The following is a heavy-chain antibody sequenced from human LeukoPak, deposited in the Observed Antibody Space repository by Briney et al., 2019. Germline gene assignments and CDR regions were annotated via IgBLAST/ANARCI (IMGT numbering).Heavy chain of an antibody. Sequence: GGSLRLSCAASGFTFSSYAMSWVRQAPGKGLEWVSAISGSGGSTYYADSVKGRFTISRDNSKNTLYLQMNSLRAEDKAVYYCARVDSSGYYFDYWGQGTLVTVSS. CDR3: ARVDSSGYYFDY. D-gene: IGHD6-19*01. CDR2: ISGSGGST. J-gene: IGHJ4*02. V-gene: IGHV3-23*01. CDR1: GFTFSSYA.